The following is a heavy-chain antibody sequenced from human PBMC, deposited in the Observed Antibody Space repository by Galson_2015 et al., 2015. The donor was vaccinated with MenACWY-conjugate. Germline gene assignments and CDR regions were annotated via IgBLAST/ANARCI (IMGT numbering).Heavy chain of an antibody. CDR2: ISSSSSTI. V-gene: IGHV3-48*04. D-gene: IGHD3-10*01. CDR3: ARGGLFGSGGWFDP. Sequence: GKGLEWVSYISSSSSTIYYADSVKGRFTISRDNAKNSLYLQMNSLRAEDTAVYYCARGGLFGSGGWFDPWGHGTLVTVSS. J-gene: IGHJ5*02.